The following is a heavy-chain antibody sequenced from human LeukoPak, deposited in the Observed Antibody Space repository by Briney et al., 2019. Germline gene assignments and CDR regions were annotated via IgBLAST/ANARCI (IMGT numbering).Heavy chain of an antibody. CDR1: GGSISSYY. D-gene: IGHD2-15*01. CDR2: IYTSGST. J-gene: IGHJ5*02. CDR3: ARKEYCSGGSCYPNNWFDP. Sequence: PSETLSLTCTVSGGSISSYYWSWIRQPAGKGLEWIGRIYTSGSTNYNPSLKSRVTMSVDTSKNQFSLKLSSVTAADTAVYYCARKEYCSGGSCYPNNWFDPWGQGTLVTVSS. V-gene: IGHV4-4*07.